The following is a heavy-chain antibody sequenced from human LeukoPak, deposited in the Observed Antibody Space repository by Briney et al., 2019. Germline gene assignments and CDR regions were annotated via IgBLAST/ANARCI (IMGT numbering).Heavy chain of an antibody. CDR2: INHSGST. CDR1: GGSFSGYY. J-gene: IGHJ4*02. D-gene: IGHD6-13*01. CDR3: ARSTSSSSWYYPPYFDY. V-gene: IGHV4-34*01. Sequence: PSETLSLTCAVYGGSFSGYYWSWIRQPPGKGLEWIGEINHSGSTNYNPSLKSRVTISVDTSKNQFSLKLSSVTAADTAVYYCARSTSSSSWYYPPYFDYWGQGTLVTVSS.